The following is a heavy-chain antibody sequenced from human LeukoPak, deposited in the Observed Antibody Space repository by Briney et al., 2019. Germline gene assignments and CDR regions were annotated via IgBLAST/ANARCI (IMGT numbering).Heavy chain of an antibody. CDR3: ARAGYYYYGMDV. V-gene: IGHV3-66*01. CDR2: IYSGGST. Sequence: GSLRLSCAASGFTVSSNYMSWVRQAPGKGLEWVSVIYSGGSTYYADSVKGRFTISRDNSKNTLYLQMNSLRAEDTAVYYCARAGYYYYGMDVWGQGTTVTVSS. CDR1: GFTVSSNY. J-gene: IGHJ6*02.